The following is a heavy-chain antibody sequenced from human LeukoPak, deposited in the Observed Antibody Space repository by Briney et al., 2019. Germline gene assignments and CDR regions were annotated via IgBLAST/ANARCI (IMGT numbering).Heavy chain of an antibody. D-gene: IGHD3-3*01. Sequence: PSETLSLTCAVYGGSFSGYYWSWIRQPPGKGLEWIGEINHSGSTNYNPSLKSRVTISVGTSKNQFSLKLSSVTAADTAVYYCASYDFWSGYCDYWGQGTLVTVSS. CDR2: INHSGST. CDR3: ASYDFWSGYCDY. CDR1: GGSFSGYY. J-gene: IGHJ4*02. V-gene: IGHV4-34*01.